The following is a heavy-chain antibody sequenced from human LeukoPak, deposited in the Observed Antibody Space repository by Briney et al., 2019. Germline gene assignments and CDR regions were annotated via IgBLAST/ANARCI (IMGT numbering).Heavy chain of an antibody. CDR3: ARGKYQLQPRDYYYYGMDV. D-gene: IGHD2-2*01. J-gene: IGHJ6*02. CDR2: INPNSGGT. CDR1: GYTFTGYY. V-gene: IGHV1-2*06. Sequence: ASVKVSCKASGYTFTGYYKHWVRQAPGQGLEWMGRINPNSGGTNYAQKFQGRVTMTRDTSISTAYMELSRLRSDDTAVYYCARGKYQLQPRDYYYYGMDVWGQGTTVTVSS.